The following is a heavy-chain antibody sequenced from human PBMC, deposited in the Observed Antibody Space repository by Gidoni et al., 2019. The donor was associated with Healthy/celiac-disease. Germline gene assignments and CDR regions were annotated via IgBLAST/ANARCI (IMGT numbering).Heavy chain of an antibody. CDR1: GYSISSGYY. V-gene: IGHV4-38-2*01. Sequence: QVQLQESGPGLVKPSETLSPTCAVSGYSISSGYYWGWIRQPPGKGLEWIGSIYHSGSTYYNPSLKSRVTISVDTSKNQFSLKLSSVTAADTAVYYCARARLRWSPVYYFDYWGQGTLVTVSS. D-gene: IGHD4-17*01. CDR2: IYHSGST. J-gene: IGHJ4*02. CDR3: ARARLRWSPVYYFDY.